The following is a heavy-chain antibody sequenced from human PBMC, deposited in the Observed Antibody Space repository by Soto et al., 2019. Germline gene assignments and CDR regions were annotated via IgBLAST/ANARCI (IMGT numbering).Heavy chain of an antibody. CDR1: GFTFDDYA. D-gene: IGHD6-6*01. CDR2: ISWNSGSI. Sequence: SGGSLRLSCAASGFTFDDYAMHWVRQAPGKGLEWVSGISWNSGSIGYADSVKGRFTISRDNAKNSLYLQMNSLRAEDTALYYCAKEGGSSTGYYYYYMDVWGKGTTVTVSS. V-gene: IGHV3-9*01. J-gene: IGHJ6*03. CDR3: AKEGGSSTGYYYYYMDV.